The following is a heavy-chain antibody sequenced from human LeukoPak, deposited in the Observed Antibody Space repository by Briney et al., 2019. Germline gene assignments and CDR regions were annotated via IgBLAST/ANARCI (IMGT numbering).Heavy chain of an antibody. CDR2: ISSSSSYI. CDR1: GFTFSSYS. D-gene: IGHD6-13*01. CDR3: ARHRGSNWPYYYGMDV. V-gene: IGHV3-21*01. Sequence: GGFLRLSGAASGFTFSSYSMNWVRQPPGKGLEWVSSISSSSSYIYYAHSVKGRFTISRDNAKNSLYLQMTSLRAEDTAVYYCARHRGSNWPYYYGMDVWGQGTTVTVSS. J-gene: IGHJ6*02.